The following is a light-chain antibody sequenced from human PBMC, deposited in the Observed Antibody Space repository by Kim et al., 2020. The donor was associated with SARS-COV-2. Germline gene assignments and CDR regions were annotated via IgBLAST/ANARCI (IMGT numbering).Light chain of an antibody. V-gene: IGLV2-14*04. J-gene: IGLJ2*01. CDR1: SSDVGGYNY. CDR3: SSYTSSSTFVV. Sequence: QSITISCTGTSSDVGGYNYVSWYQQPPGKAPKLMIYDVSKRPSGVSNRFSGSKSGNTASLTISGLQAEDEADYYCSSYTSSSTFVVFGGGTQLTVL. CDR2: DVS.